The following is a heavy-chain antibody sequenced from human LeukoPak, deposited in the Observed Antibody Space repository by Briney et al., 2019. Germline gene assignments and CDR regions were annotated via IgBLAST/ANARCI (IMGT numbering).Heavy chain of an antibody. CDR1: GYTFTGYY. V-gene: IGHV1-2*02. J-gene: IGHJ4*02. D-gene: IGHD5-24*01. CDR3: ARRGDGYKPFDY. Sequence: ASVKVSCKASGYTFTGYYMHWVRQAPGQGLEWMGWINPNSGGTNYAQKFQGRVTMTRDTSISTAYMELSRLKSDDTAVYYCARRGDGYKPFDYWGQGTLVTVSS. CDR2: INPNSGGT.